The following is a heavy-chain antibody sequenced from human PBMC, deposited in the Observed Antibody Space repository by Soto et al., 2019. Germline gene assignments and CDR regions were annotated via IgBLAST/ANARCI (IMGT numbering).Heavy chain of an antibody. V-gene: IGHV3-33*01. D-gene: IGHD2-15*01. Sequence: QVQLVESGGGVVQPGRSLRLSCAASGFTFSSYGMHWVRQAPGKGLEWVAVIWYDGSNKYYADSVKGRFTISRDNSKNTLYLQMNSLRAEDTAVYYCARGVTRNPQEDGFQHWGQGTLVTVSS. CDR2: IWYDGSNK. CDR3: ARGVTRNPQEDGFQH. J-gene: IGHJ1*01. CDR1: GFTFSSYG.